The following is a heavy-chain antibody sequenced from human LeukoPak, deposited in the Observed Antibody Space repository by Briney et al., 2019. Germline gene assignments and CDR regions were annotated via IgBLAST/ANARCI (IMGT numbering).Heavy chain of an antibody. J-gene: IGHJ3*02. CDR3: AGFFYDNSNAAFDI. CDR2: IIPIYGRA. CDR1: GYTFSGYG. D-gene: IGHD3-22*01. Sequence: SVKVSCKTSGYTFSGYGISWVRQAPGQGLEWMGGIIPIYGRADYPQKFQGRVTITADESTRTVTMQLSSLRSEDTAVYYCAGFFYDNSNAAFDIWGQGTVVTVS. V-gene: IGHV1-69*13.